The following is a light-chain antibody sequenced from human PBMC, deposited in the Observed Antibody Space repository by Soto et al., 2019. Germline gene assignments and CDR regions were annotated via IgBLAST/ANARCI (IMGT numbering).Light chain of an antibody. Sequence: QSALTQPASVSGTPGQSITISCTGTSSDVGAYNYVSWYQQYPGKAPKLIIYDVSNRPSGVSCRFSGSKSGNTASLTISGLQAEDEADYFCSSYSISTAYLFGTGTKLTVL. CDR2: DVS. CDR1: SSDVGAYNY. CDR3: SSYSISTAYL. V-gene: IGLV2-14*03. J-gene: IGLJ1*01.